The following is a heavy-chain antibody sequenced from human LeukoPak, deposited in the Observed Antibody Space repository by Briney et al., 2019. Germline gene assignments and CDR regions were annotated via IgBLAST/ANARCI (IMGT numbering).Heavy chain of an antibody. V-gene: IGHV1-69*04. CDR1: GGTFSSYA. Sequence: SVKVSCKASGGTFSSYAISWVRQAPGQGLEWMGRIIPILGIANYAQKFQGRVTITADKSTSTAYMELSSLRSEGTAVYYCARVQSGGSTGPTHNWFDPWGQGTLVTVSS. CDR2: IIPILGIA. CDR3: ARVQSGGSTGPTHNWFDP. J-gene: IGHJ5*02. D-gene: IGHD1-7*01.